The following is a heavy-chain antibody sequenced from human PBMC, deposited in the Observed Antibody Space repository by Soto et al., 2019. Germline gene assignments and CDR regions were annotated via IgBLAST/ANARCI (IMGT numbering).Heavy chain of an antibody. Sequence: EVQLVESGGGLVQPGRSLRLCCTASGFTFEDYAIHWVRQAPGKGLEWVSAISWNRGSIGYADAVEGRFSISRDNAKNSVYLQLNSLRPEDTAIYYCAKEHNPVAPDFYYYIDVWGKGTAVTVSS. CDR1: GFTFEDYA. D-gene: IGHD6-19*01. CDR2: ISWNRGSI. V-gene: IGHV3-9*01. CDR3: AKEHNPVAPDFYYYIDV. J-gene: IGHJ6*03.